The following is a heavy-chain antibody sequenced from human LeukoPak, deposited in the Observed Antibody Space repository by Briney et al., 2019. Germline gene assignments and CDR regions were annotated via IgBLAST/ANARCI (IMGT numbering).Heavy chain of an antibody. Sequence: SETLSLTCTVSGGSISSFYWSWIRQPPGKGLEWIGYIYYSGSTNYNPSLKSRVTISVDTSKNQFSLKLSSVTAADTAVYYCARHGTSGTNLNWLDPCGPGTLVTVSS. D-gene: IGHD1-1*01. CDR2: IYYSGST. V-gene: IGHV4-59*01. CDR1: GGSISSFY. CDR3: ARHGTSGTNLNWLDP. J-gene: IGHJ5*02.